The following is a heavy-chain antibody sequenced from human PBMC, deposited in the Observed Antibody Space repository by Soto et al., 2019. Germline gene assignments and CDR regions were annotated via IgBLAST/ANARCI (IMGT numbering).Heavy chain of an antibody. CDR3: ARAYYYDSSGYWGSMDV. CDR2: IIPILGIA. V-gene: IGHV1-69*02. J-gene: IGHJ6*02. CDR1: GGTFSSYT. D-gene: IGHD3-22*01. Sequence: QVQLVQSGAEVKKPGSSVKVSCKASGGTFSSYTISWARQAPGQGLEWMGRIIPILGIANYAQKFQGRVTITADKSTSTAYMELSSLRSEDTAVYYCARAYYYDSSGYWGSMDVWGQGTTVTVSS.